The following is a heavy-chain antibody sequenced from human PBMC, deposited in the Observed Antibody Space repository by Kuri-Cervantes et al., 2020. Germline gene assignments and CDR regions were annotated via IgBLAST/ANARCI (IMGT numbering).Heavy chain of an antibody. J-gene: IGHJ6*03. CDR2: ISSSSSYI. CDR1: GFTFSDYY. V-gene: IGHV3-11*06. Sequence: GESLKISCAASGFTFSDYYMSWIRQAPGKGLEWVSYISSSSSYIYYADSVKGRFTISRDNAKNSLYLQMNSLRAEDTAVYYCARDLFGYYYYYMDVWGKGTTVTVSS. D-gene: IGHD3-3*01. CDR3: ARDLFGYYYYYMDV.